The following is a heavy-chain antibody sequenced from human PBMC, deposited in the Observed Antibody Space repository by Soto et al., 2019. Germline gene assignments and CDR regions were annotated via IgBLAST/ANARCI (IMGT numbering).Heavy chain of an antibody. D-gene: IGHD2-21*02. J-gene: IGHJ4*02. CDR2: IGAKGDAT. CDR1: GCTFQNYV. CDR3: VKVDWYSVDC. Sequence: GGPLRLSWSAAGCTFQNYVVHWVRQAPGKGLEYVSAIGAKGDATYADSVKGRFSISRDNSKNSLFLQMTNVTFEDTATYFCVKVDWYSVDCWGQGALVTVS. V-gene: IGHV3-64D*06.